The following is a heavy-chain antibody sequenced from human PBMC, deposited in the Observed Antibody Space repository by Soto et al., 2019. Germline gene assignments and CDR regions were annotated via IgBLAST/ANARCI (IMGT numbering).Heavy chain of an antibody. CDR3: AKGGWLDV. CDR2: INPSSGTT. Sequence: EVQLLESGGGLVQPGGSLRLACDASGFSISTYEMTWARQAPGKGLEWVAFINPSSGTTHYADSVKGRFTISRDNSKDTLYLQLTSLRVEDTAVYYCAKGGWLDVWGQGTTVTVSS. CDR1: GFSISTYE. D-gene: IGHD2-15*01. V-gene: IGHV3-23*01. J-gene: IGHJ6*02.